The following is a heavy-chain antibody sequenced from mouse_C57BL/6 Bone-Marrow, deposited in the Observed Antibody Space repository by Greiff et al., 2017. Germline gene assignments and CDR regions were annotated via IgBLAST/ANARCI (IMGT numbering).Heavy chain of an antibody. V-gene: IGHV1-85*01. J-gene: IGHJ2*01. CDR1: GYTFTSYD. Sequence: QVQLQQSGPELVKPGASVKLSCKASGYTFTSYDMNWVKQRPGQGLEWIGRIYPRGGSTKYNERFKGKATLTVDKSSSTAYMQLISLTSEDSAVYICARWYYGSGHYFGDWGKGATLTV. CDR3: ARWYYGSGHYFGD. CDR2: IYPRGGST. D-gene: IGHD1-1*01.